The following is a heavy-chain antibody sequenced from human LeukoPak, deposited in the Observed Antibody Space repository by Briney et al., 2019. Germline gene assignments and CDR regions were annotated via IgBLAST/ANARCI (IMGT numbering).Heavy chain of an antibody. D-gene: IGHD5-18*01. J-gene: IGHJ4*02. V-gene: IGHV1-18*01. CDR3: ARGGYSYGFDY. CDR1: GYSFTSYG. CDR2: ISSYNGHT. Sequence: ASVKVSCKASGYSFTSYGISWVRQAPGQGLEWMGWISSYNGHTNYAQNLQGRVAMTAGTSTSTAYMELRSLRSDDTAVFYCARGGYSYGFDYWGQGTLVTVSS.